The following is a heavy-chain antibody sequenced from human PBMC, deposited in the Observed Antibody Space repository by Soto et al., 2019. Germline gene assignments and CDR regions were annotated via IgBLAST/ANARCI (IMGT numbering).Heavy chain of an antibody. J-gene: IGHJ5*02. CDR3: ARGATRDNMMESP. CDR2: LYSAGTT. D-gene: IGHD3-16*01. V-gene: IGHV3-53*02. Sequence: EVQLVETGGGLIQPGGSLRLSCAASGFTVSSYYMSWVRQAPGKGLEWVSVLYSAGTTYYADSVKGRFTISRDNSKNTLYLQMNNLRAEDTAVYYCARGATRDNMMESPWGQGTLLTVSS. CDR1: GFTVSSYY.